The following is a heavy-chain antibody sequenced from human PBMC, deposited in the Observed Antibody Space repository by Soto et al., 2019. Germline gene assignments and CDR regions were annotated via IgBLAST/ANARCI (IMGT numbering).Heavy chain of an antibody. Sequence: ASVKVSCKASGYTFTSYDINWVRQATGQGLEWMGWMNPNSGNTGYAQKFQGRVTMTSNTSISTADMELSSLRSEGTAVYYCARWGYCRSTSCRTTSIPFRFDAWG. J-gene: IGHJ5*01. D-gene: IGHD2-2*01. CDR3: ARWGYCRSTSCRTTSIPFRFDA. CDR2: MNPNSGNT. CDR1: GYTFTSYD. V-gene: IGHV1-8*01.